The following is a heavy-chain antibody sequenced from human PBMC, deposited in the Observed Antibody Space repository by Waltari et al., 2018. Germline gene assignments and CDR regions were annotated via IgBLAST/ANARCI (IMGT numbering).Heavy chain of an antibody. D-gene: IGHD2-8*01. CDR3: ARLLNGAFDF. CDR1: GYSISSGYY. J-gene: IGHJ3*01. Sequence: QVQLQESGPGLEKPSETLSLTCAVSGYSISSGYYCGWIRQPPGKGLEWIGLIYHSGSTYYNPALKSRVTISVDTSKNQFSLKLSSVTAADTAVYYCARLLNGAFDFWGQGTMVTVSS. V-gene: IGHV4-38-2*01. CDR2: IYHSGST.